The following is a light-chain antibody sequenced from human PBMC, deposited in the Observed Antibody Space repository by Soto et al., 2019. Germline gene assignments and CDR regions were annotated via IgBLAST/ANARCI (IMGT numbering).Light chain of an antibody. J-gene: IGLJ1*01. V-gene: IGLV2-14*03. Sequence: QSVLTQSASVSGSPGQSITISCTGTSSDVGSYNYVSWYQHHPGKAPKLMIYDVSNRPSGVSNRFSGSKSDNTASLTISGLQAEDEVDYYCSSYTSSSTLYVVGTGPKVTVL. CDR1: SSDVGSYNY. CDR2: DVS. CDR3: SSYTSSSTLYV.